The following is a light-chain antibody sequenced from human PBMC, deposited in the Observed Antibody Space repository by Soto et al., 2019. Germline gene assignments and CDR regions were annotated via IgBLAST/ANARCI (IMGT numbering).Light chain of an antibody. V-gene: IGKV3-11*01. Sequence: EVVLTQSPATLSLSPGARATLSCRASQRVSSHFAWYQQKPGQAPRLLIYDTSNRATGIPARFSGSGSGTDFTLTISSLEPEDFAVYYCQQRSTWPMYTFGQGTKLEIK. CDR1: QRVSSH. CDR3: QQRSTWPMYT. CDR2: DTS. J-gene: IGKJ2*01.